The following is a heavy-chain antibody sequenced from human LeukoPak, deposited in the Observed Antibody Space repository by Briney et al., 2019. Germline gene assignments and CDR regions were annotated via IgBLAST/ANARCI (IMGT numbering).Heavy chain of an antibody. Sequence: GGSLRLSCAASGFTFTNYAMSWVRQAPGTGLEWVSVIYSGGSTYYADSVKGRFTISRDNSKNTLYLQMNSLRAEDTAVYYCARVIVAAAGEFDYWGQGTLVTVSS. CDR2: IYSGGST. D-gene: IGHD6-13*01. CDR3: ARVIVAAAGEFDY. V-gene: IGHV3-66*02. J-gene: IGHJ4*02. CDR1: GFTFTNYA.